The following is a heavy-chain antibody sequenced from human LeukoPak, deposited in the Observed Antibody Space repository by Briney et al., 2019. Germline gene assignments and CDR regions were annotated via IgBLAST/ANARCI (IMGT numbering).Heavy chain of an antibody. Sequence: GGSLRLSCAASGFTFSSYSVNWVRQAPGKGLEWVGVIWYDGSNVKYPDSVKGRFTISRDNAKNSLYLQMNSLRAEDTAVYYCARERDTAMAYFDYWGQGTLVTVSS. CDR3: ARERDTAMAYFDY. J-gene: IGHJ4*02. V-gene: IGHV3-33*08. CDR1: GFTFSSYS. D-gene: IGHD5-18*01. CDR2: IWYDGSNV.